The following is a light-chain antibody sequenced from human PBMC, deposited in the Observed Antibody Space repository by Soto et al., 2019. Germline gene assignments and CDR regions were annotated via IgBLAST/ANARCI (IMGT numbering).Light chain of an antibody. CDR3: TSYSRYRVLV. CDR2: EVS. J-gene: IGLJ3*02. Sequence: GASSDIGGYKYVSWYQQHPDKAPKLIIFEVSNRPSGVSDRFSGSNSGNTASLTISGLQAEDEADYYCTSYSRYRVLVFGGGTKATVL. CDR1: SSDIGGYKY. V-gene: IGLV2-14*01.